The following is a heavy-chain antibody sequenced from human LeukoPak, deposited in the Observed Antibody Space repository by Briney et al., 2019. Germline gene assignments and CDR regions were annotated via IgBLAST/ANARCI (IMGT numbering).Heavy chain of an antibody. J-gene: IGHJ4*02. CDR1: GFTFSSYG. D-gene: IGHD6-13*01. V-gene: IGHV3-30*02. CDR3: AKAHPPGIAAAGSPFDY. Sequence: GGSLRLSCAASGFTFSSYGMHWVRQAPGKGLEWVAFIRYDGSNKYYADSVKGRFTISRDNSKNKLYLQMNSLRAEDTAVYYCAKAHPPGIAAAGSPFDYWGQGTLVTVSS. CDR2: IRYDGSNK.